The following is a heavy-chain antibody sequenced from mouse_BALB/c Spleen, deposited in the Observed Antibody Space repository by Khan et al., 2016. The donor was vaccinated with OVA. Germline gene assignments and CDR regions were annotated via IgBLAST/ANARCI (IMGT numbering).Heavy chain of an antibody. CDR3: ARMDGNYYYAMDY. J-gene: IGHJ4*01. V-gene: IGHV8-12*01. D-gene: IGHD2-1*01. CDR2: IYWDDDK. CDR1: GFSLSTSGMG. Sequence: QVTLKESGPGILQPSQTLSLTCSFSGFSLSTSGMGVNWIRQPSGKGLEWLAHIYWDDDKRYNPSLQSRLTIPKDAPSNQVFLKITSVGTADTATSYCARMDGNYYYAMDYWGQGTSVTVSA.